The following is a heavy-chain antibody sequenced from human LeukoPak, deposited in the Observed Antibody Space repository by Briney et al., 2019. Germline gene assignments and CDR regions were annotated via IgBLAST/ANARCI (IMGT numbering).Heavy chain of an antibody. CDR2: IYYSGST. Sequence: SETLSLTCTVSGRSISSYYWSWIRQPPGKGLEWIGYIYYSGSTDYKPSLKSRVTISVDTSKNQFSLKVRSVTAADTAVYYCAREDAQEGTNAFDIWGQGTMDTVSS. J-gene: IGHJ3*02. CDR1: GRSISSYY. CDR3: AREDAQEGTNAFDI. D-gene: IGHD2-2*01. V-gene: IGHV4-59*01.